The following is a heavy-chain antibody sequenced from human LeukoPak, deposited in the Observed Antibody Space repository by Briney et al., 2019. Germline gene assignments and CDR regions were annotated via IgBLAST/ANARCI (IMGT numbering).Heavy chain of an antibody. J-gene: IGHJ4*02. CDR2: ISYDGSDK. CDR1: GFTFSSYA. Sequence: GGSLRLSCAASGFTFSSYAMYWVRQAPGKGLEWVAVISYDGSDKFYADSVKGRFTISRDSSKNTLYLQMNSLRPEDTAVYYCARGYYDSNAQLFDYWGQGTLVTVSS. D-gene: IGHD3-22*01. CDR3: ARGYYDSNAQLFDY. V-gene: IGHV3-30*04.